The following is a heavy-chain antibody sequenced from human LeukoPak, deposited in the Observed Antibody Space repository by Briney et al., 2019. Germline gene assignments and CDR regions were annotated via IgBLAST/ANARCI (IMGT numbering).Heavy chain of an antibody. V-gene: IGHV3-23*01. D-gene: IGHD3-10*01. CDR2: LFTGGGRT. J-gene: IGHJ4*02. CDR3: AKECDYSPGHKFDL. Sequence: GGSLRLSCAASGFTFNNYLMSWVRQAPGKGLEWVSVLFTGGGRTLYADSVKGRFTISGDTSRTTLSLQMNGLRAEDTAVYYCAKECDYSPGHKFDLWGQGTLVTVSS. CDR1: GFTFNNYL.